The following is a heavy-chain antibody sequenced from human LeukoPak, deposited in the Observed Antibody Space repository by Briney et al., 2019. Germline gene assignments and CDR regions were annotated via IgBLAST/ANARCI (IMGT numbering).Heavy chain of an antibody. V-gene: IGHV3-30-3*01. J-gene: IGHJ4*02. CDR1: RFTFSNYA. Sequence: PGRSLRLSCAASRFTFSNYAMYWVRQAPGKGLEWVAVISYDASNKYYADSVKGRFTISRDNSKNTLFLQMNSLKTEDTAVYYCTGHSSSNGDYYFDSWGQGTPVTVSS. CDR2: ISYDASNK. D-gene: IGHD4-17*01. CDR3: TGHSSSNGDYYFDS.